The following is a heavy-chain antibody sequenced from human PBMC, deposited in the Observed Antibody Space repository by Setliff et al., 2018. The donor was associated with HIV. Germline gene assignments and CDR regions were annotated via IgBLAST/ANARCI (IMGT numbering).Heavy chain of an antibody. V-gene: IGHV3-30*01. CDR3: ARDRNCGNGCYSSADH. J-gene: IGHJ4*02. Sequence: PGGSLRLSCAASGFIFSTFPMHWVRQAPGKGLELVAVMSGDANSQYYADSVRGRFTISRDNSKNTVYLQMNSLTTEDTAVYYCARDRNCGNGCYSSADHWGLGTLVTVSS. CDR1: GFIFSTFP. D-gene: IGHD2-21*01. CDR2: MSGDANSQ.